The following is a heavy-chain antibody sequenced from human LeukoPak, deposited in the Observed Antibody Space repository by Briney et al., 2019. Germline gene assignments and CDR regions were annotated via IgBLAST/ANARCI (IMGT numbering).Heavy chain of an antibody. Sequence: GSLRLSCAASGFTFSSYAMSWVRQAPGKGLEWVSAISGSGGSTYCADSVKGRFTISRDNSKNTLYLQMNSLRAEDTAVYYCAKLGIVVVVAATTWFDPWGQGTLVTVSS. CDR3: AKLGIVVVVAATTWFDP. J-gene: IGHJ5*02. CDR1: GFTFSSYA. V-gene: IGHV3-23*01. CDR2: ISGSGGST. D-gene: IGHD2-15*01.